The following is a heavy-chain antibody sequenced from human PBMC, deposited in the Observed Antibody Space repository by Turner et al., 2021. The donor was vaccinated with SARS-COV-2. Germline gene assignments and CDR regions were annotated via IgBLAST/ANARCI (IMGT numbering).Heavy chain of an antibody. CDR2: ISYDGSNK. CDR3: ARDLPLANCGGDCYSGFDL. CDR1: GFTFSNSA. J-gene: IGHJ2*01. D-gene: IGHD2-21*02. V-gene: IGHV3-30-3*01. Sequence: QVQLVESGGGVVKPGRSLRLSCSASGFTFSNSAMHWVRQAPGKGLEWVAGISYDGSNKYYADSVKGRFTISRDNSKNTLYLQMNSLRAEDTAVYYCARDLPLANCGGDCYSGFDLWGRGTLVTVSS.